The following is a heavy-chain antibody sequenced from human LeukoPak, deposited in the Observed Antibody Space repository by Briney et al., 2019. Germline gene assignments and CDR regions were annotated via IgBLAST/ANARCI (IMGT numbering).Heavy chain of an antibody. V-gene: IGHV3-66*02. CDR1: GFTVSRNY. J-gene: IGHJ4*02. D-gene: IGHD1-1*01. Sequence: PGGSLRLSCAAPGFTVSRNYMTWIRQAPGKGLEWVSVIYGGGTTLYANSVKGRFTIFRDSSKNTLSLQMNSLRVEDTAVYYCATGGNSFFDHWGQGTLVTVSS. CDR3: ATGGNSFFDH. CDR2: IYGGGTT.